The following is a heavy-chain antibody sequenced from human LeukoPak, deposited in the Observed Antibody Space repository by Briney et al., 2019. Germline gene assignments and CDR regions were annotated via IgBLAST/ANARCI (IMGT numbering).Heavy chain of an antibody. CDR1: GDSVSSGNYY. J-gene: IGHJ4*02. Sequence: RPSETLSLTCTVSGDSVSSGNYYWSWIRQPPGKGLEWIGFMSNSGHTDSTPSLKSRVTISVDTSKNQFSLKLNSVTAADTAVYYCARVSAAGTGPDSWGQGTLVTASS. V-gene: IGHV4-61*01. CDR3: ARVSAAGTGPDS. CDR2: MSNSGHT. D-gene: IGHD6-13*01.